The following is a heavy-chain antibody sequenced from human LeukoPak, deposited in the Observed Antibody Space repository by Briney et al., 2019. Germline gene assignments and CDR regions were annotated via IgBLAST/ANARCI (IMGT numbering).Heavy chain of an antibody. D-gene: IGHD2/OR15-2a*01. CDR1: DFSISSGYY. CDR3: ARGIYGAQDS. Sequence: SSETLSLTCNVSDFSISSGYYWAWIRQSPGKGLEWIGSTHPKGTTYYKPSLKSRLTISVDTSKNLLSLKLNSVTATDTAVYFCARGIYGAQDSWGQGTLVTVSS. CDR2: THPKGTT. J-gene: IGHJ4*02. V-gene: IGHV4-38-2*02.